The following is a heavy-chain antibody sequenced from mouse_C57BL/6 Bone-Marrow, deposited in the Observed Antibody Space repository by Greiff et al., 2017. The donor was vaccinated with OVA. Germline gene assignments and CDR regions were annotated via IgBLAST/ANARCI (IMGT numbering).Heavy chain of an antibody. J-gene: IGHJ2*01. CDR3: ARRGKTTVVPLYFDY. D-gene: IGHD1-1*01. Sequence: QVQLQQSGSELRSPGSSVKLSCKDFDSEVFPIAYMSWVRQKPGHGFEWIGGILPSIGRTIYGEKFEDKATLDADTLSNTAYLELNSLTSEDSAIYYCARRGKTTVVPLYFDYWGQGTTLTVSS. CDR1: DSEVFPIAY. CDR2: ILPSIGRT. V-gene: IGHV15-2*01.